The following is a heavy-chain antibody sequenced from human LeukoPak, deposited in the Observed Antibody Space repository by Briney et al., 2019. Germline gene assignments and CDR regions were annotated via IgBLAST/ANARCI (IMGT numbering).Heavy chain of an antibody. Sequence: SETLSLTCAVYGVSFSGYYWSWIRQTPGKGPEWIGEINHSGSTNYNPSLKSRVTISVDTSKIQCSLKLSSVTATDTAMYYCARASCGDYPKAWYFDLWGRGTLVTVSS. CDR3: ARASCGDYPKAWYFDL. J-gene: IGHJ2*01. V-gene: IGHV4-34*01. CDR2: INHSGST. CDR1: GVSFSGYY. D-gene: IGHD2-21*02.